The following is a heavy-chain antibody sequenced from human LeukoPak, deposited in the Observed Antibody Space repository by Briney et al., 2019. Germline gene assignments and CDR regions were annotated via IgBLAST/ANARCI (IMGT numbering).Heavy chain of an antibody. V-gene: IGHV3-23*01. CDR1: GFTFSSYA. J-gene: IGHJ4*02. CDR2: ISGSGGST. D-gene: IGHD3-9*01. CDR3: AKDSETGYHPPYYFDY. Sequence: GGSLGLSCAASGFTFSSYAMSWVRQAPGKGLEWVSAISGSGGSTYYADSVKGRFTISRDNSKNTLYLQMNSLRAEDTAVYYCAKDSETGYHPPYYFDYWGQGTLVTVSS.